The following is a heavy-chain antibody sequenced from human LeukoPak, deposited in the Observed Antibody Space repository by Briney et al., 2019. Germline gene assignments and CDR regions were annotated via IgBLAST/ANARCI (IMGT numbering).Heavy chain of an antibody. CDR3: AKARHCTTATCASAAFDA. CDR1: GFTFSSYA. J-gene: IGHJ3*01. CDR2: ISNDGSDE. V-gene: IGHV3-30-3*01. Sequence: GGSLRLSCAASGFTFSSYAMSWVRQAPGKGLEWVAVISNDGSDEYYADSVRGRFPVSRDNFKNTVFLQMNSLRPEDTAVYYCAKARHCTTATCASAAFDAWGQGTMVTVSS. D-gene: IGHD2/OR15-2a*01.